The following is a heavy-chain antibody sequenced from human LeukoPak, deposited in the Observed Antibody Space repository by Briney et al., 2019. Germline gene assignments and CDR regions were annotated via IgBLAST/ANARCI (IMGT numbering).Heavy chain of an antibody. CDR2: IYPGGTT. CDR1: GFTVGSNY. Sequence: GGSLRLSCAASGFTVGSNYMGWVRQAPGKGLEWFSVIYPGGTTYYPDSVKGRFTISRDNSKNTLFLQMDSLRAEDTAVYYCARLAVAYFDSWGQGTLVSVSS. J-gene: IGHJ4*02. D-gene: IGHD6-19*01. CDR3: ARLAVAYFDS. V-gene: IGHV3-66*04.